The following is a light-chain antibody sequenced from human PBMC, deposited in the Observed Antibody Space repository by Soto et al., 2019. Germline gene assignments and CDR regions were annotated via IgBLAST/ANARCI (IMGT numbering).Light chain of an antibody. CDR2: DAY. CDR1: QSFRGL. Sequence: EVVLTQSPVTLSLSPGERATLSCRASQSFRGLLAWYQQKPGQAPRLLIYDAYNRATGIPPRFSGSGSGTDFTLTISSLEPEDSAVYYCQQRHMWPITFGQGTRRDIK. CDR3: QQRHMWPIT. V-gene: IGKV3-11*01. J-gene: IGKJ5*01.